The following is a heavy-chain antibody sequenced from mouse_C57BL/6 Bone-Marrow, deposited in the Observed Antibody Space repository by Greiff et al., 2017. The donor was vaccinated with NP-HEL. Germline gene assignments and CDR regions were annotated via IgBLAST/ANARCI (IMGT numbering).Heavy chain of an antibody. CDR1: GYTFTSYW. J-gene: IGHJ2*01. D-gene: IGHD2-14*01. CDR2: IYPGSGST. CDR3: ALWVRRLHYFDY. Sequence: QVHLQQPGAELVKPGASVKMSCKASGYTFTSYWITWVKQRPGQGLEWIGDIYPGSGSTNYNEKFKSKATLTVDTSSSTAYMQLSSLTSEDSAVYYCALWVRRLHYFDYWGQGTTLTVSS. V-gene: IGHV1-55*01.